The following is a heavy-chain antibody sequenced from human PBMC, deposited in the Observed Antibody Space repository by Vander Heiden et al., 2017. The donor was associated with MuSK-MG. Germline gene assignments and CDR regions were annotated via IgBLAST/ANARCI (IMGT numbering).Heavy chain of an antibody. CDR1: GFTFSNAW. D-gene: IGHD2-2*01. CDR2: IKSKTDGGTT. Sequence: EVQLVESGGGLVKPGGSLRLSCAASGFTFSNAWMRWVRQAPGKGLEWVGRIKSKTDGGTTDYAAPVKGRFTISRDDSKNTLYLQMNSLKTEDTAVYYCTTNIVVVPAAKFYYYYYMDVWGKGTTVTVSS. CDR3: TTNIVVVPAAKFYYYYYMDV. V-gene: IGHV3-15*01. J-gene: IGHJ6*03.